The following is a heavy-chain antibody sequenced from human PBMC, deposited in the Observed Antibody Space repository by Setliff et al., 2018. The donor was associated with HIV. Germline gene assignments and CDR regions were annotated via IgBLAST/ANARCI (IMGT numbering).Heavy chain of an antibody. Sequence: KPSETLSLTCGVSSYSISGGYYWGWIRQPPGKGLEWIGSIYHSGSAYYNPSLKSRVTISVDTSKNQFSLKMTSLTAADTAVYYCARHGGITGTIDAFDIWGQGTMVTVSS. D-gene: IGHD1-7*01. CDR2: IYHSGSA. V-gene: IGHV4-38-2*01. CDR1: SYSISGGYY. J-gene: IGHJ3*02. CDR3: ARHGGITGTIDAFDI.